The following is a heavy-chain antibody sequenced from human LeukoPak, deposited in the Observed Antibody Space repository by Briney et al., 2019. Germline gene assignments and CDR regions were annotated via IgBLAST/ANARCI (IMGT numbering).Heavy chain of an antibody. CDR1: GFTFSDYY. CDR3: ARVGIVVVPAAIEFDY. Sequence: GGSLRLSRAASGFTFSDYYMSWIRQAPGKGLEWVSSISSSSSYIYYADSVKGRFTISRDNAKNSLYLQMNSLRAEDTAVYYCARVGIVVVPAAIEFDYWGQGTLVTVSS. J-gene: IGHJ4*02. D-gene: IGHD2-2*03. V-gene: IGHV3-11*06. CDR2: ISSSSSYI.